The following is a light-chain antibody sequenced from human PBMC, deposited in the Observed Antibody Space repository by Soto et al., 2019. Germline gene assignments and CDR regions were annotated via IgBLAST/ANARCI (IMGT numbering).Light chain of an antibody. CDR3: QQYNNWPRT. V-gene: IGKV3-15*01. CDR2: GAS. CDR1: QSIRSN. Sequence: EIVMTQSPATLSVSPGERATLSCRASQSIRSNLAWYQQKPGQAPRLLIYGASTRATGIPARFSGSGSGTEFTLTISILQSEDFAVYYCQQYNNWPRTFGQGTKLEIK. J-gene: IGKJ2*01.